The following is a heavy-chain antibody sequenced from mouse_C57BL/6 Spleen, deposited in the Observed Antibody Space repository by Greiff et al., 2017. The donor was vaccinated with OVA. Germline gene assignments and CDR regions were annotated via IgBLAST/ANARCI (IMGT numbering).Heavy chain of an antibody. V-gene: IGHV5-4*01. J-gene: IGHJ3*01. CDR2: ISDGGSYT. CDR1: GFTFSSYA. Sequence: EVHLVESGGGLVKPGGSLKLSCAASGFTFSSYAMSWVRQTPEKRLEWVATISDGGSYTYYPDNVKGRFTISRDNAKNNLYLQMSHLKSEDTAMYYCARDFGMVTTVPFAYWGQGTLVTVSA. CDR3: ARDFGMVTTVPFAY. D-gene: IGHD2-2*01.